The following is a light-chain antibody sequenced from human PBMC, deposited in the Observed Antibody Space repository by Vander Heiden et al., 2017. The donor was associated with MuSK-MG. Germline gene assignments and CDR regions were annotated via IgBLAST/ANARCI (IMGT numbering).Light chain of an antibody. CDR3: KQYNDWPPLT. V-gene: IGKV3-15*01. J-gene: IGKJ4*01. CDR1: QSVSTS. Sequence: VMTQSPGTMSVSPGEGATLSCTVSQSVSTSVAWYKQTTGQGPRLIIYGASTRATGIPARIRGSGSGTEYTLTISSLKSEDFAVYYCKQYNDWPPLTFGEGTKVAIK. CDR2: GAS.